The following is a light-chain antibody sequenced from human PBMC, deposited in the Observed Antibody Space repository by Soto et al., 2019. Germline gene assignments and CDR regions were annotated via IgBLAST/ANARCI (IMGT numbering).Light chain of an antibody. CDR2: GAS. CDR3: PLSCNWPRT. J-gene: IGKJ5*01. CDR1: ENIYTN. V-gene: IGKV3-15*01. Sequence: MTQNPANLSVSPGERATLSCRASENIYTNLAWYQKKPGHAPSLLFYGASTGATGPPARFGGTGSGTEFPLTINILQAEDSAFYCEPLSCNWPRTFGQGTRLEI.